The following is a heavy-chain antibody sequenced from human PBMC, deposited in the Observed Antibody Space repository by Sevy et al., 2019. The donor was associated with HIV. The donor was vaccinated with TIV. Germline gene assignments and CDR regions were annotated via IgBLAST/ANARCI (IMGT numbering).Heavy chain of an antibody. D-gene: IGHD5-12*01. V-gene: IGHV3-33*01. CDR3: ARGREMATILFIDY. CDR1: GFTFSSYG. Sequence: GGSLRLSCAASGFTFSSYGMHWVRQAPGKGLERVAVIWYDGSNKYYADSVKGRFTISRDNSKNTLYLQMNSLRAEDTAVYYCARGREMATILFIDYWCQGTLVTVSS. J-gene: IGHJ4*02. CDR2: IWYDGSNK.